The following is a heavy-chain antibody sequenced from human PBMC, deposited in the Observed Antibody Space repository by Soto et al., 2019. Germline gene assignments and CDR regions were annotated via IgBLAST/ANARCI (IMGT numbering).Heavy chain of an antibody. V-gene: IGHV4-31*03. D-gene: IGHD6-25*01. CDR3: ARAAGRTPLDY. J-gene: IGHJ4*02. CDR1: GAPMTSDGYY. CDR2: IYKNGNA. Sequence: VQLQESGPGLVRPSQTLSLTCTVSGAPMTSDGYYWSWIRQHPGKGLEWIGYIYKNGNAYYNPSLSSRPTISVDTSKNHFSLNLSSVTAADTAVYYCARAAGRTPLDYWGQGTLVTVSS.